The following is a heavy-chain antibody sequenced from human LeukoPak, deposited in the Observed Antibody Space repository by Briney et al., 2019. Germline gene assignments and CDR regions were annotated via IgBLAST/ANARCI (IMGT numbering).Heavy chain of an antibody. CDR2: ISSGSSTI. D-gene: IGHD3-9*01. V-gene: IGHV3-48*02. J-gene: IGHJ6*02. CDR3: ARGPQRYFGV. CDR1: GFTFSSYS. Sequence: PGGSLRLSCAASGFTFSSYSMSWVRQTPGKGLEWVSYISSGSSTIYYADSVKGRFTISRDNAKSSLYLQMNSLRDEDTAVYYCARGPQRYFGVWGQGTTVTVSS.